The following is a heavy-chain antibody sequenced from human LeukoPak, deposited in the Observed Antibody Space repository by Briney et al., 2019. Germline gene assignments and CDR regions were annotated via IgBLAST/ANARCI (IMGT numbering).Heavy chain of an antibody. CDR3: AKAGLVRGGALDS. CDR1: GFTFSDYA. J-gene: IGHJ4*02. Sequence: GGSLRLSCAASGFTFSDYAMSWVRQAPGKGLEWLSVISGGSSGSTYYADSVTGRFTVSRDNSKSTVDLQMNNLRVDDTAIYYCAKAGLVRGGALDSWGQGTLVTVSS. D-gene: IGHD3/OR15-3a*01. CDR2: ISGGSSGST. V-gene: IGHV3-23*01.